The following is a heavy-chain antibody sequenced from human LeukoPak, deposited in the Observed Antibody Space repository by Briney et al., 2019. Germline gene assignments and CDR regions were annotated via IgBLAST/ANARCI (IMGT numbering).Heavy chain of an antibody. Sequence: SETLSLTCTVSGDSISSSSYCWGWLRQPPGKGLEWIGTIYSSGSAYYNPSLKSRVTISVDTSKNQFSPRLSSVTAADTAMYYCASARQLSFDFWGQGTLVTVSS. CDR2: IYSSGSA. V-gene: IGHV4-39*07. D-gene: IGHD1-1*01. CDR1: GDSISSSSYC. CDR3: ASARQLSFDF. J-gene: IGHJ4*02.